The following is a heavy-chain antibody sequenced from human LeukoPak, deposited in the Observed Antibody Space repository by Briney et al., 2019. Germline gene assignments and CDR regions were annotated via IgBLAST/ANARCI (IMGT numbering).Heavy chain of an antibody. CDR1: GFTFSSYA. Sequence: PGGSLRLSCAASGFTFSSYAMSWVRQAPGKGLEWVSAISGSGGSTYYADSVKGRFTISRDNSKNTLYLQMNSLRAEDTAVYYCARVGLVTDAFDIWGQGTMVTVSS. J-gene: IGHJ3*02. CDR2: ISGSGGST. D-gene: IGHD2-21*02. V-gene: IGHV3-23*01. CDR3: ARVGLVTDAFDI.